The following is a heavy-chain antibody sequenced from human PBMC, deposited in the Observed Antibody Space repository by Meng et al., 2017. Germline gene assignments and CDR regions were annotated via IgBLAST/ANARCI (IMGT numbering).Heavy chain of an antibody. CDR2: IYWDDDK. V-gene: IGHV2-5*02. J-gene: IGHJ4*02. CDR1: GLSLSTRGVG. CDR3: AHSPYDETSGVFYFDY. Sequence: QITLKDSGPTLVKPTQTLTLTCSLPGLSLSTRGVGVAWIRQPPGKALEWLALIYWDDDKRYSPSLKTRVTITKDTSKNQVVLTMTNMDPVDTGTYYCAHSPYDETSGVFYFDYWGQGTLVTVFS. D-gene: IGHD3-22*01.